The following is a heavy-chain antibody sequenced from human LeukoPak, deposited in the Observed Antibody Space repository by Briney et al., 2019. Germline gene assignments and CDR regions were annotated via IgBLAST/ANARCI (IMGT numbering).Heavy chain of an antibody. CDR1: GFTFSSYA. J-gene: IGHJ4*02. CDR2: ISYDGSNK. D-gene: IGHD6-19*01. CDR3: ARGIAVADKIDY. V-gene: IGHV3-30-3*01. Sequence: GGSLRLSCAASGFTFSSYAMHWVRQAPGKGLEWVAVISYDGSNKYYADFVKGRFTISRDNSKNTLYLQMNSLRAEDTAVYYCARGIAVADKIDYWGQGTLVTVSS.